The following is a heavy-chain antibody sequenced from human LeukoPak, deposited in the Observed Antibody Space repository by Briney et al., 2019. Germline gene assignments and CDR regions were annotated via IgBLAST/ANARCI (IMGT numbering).Heavy chain of an antibody. V-gene: IGHV4-39*01. Sequence: SETLSLTCTVSGGSISSSSYLWGWLRQPPGKGLEWIGSISYSGSTYYNPSLKSRVIISVDTSKNQFSLRLTSVTAADTAVYYCARRITGTTSDSFDYWGQGTLVTVSS. CDR3: ARRITGTTSDSFDY. CDR1: GGSISSSSYL. D-gene: IGHD1-20*01. CDR2: ISYSGST. J-gene: IGHJ4*02.